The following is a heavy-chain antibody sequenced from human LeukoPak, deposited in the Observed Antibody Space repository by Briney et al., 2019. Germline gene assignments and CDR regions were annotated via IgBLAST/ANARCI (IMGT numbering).Heavy chain of an antibody. D-gene: IGHD4-23*01. CDR2: IYTGGNI. J-gene: IGHJ4*02. CDR1: GFTVSNNY. Sequence: GRSLRLSCAASGFTVSNNYMSWVRQAPGKGLEWVSVIYTGGNIYYTDSVKGRFTISRDNSKNTLYLQMNSLRAEDTAVYYCARVPGDYGGNSHFDYWGQGTLVTVSS. CDR3: ARVPGDYGGNSHFDY. V-gene: IGHV3-53*01.